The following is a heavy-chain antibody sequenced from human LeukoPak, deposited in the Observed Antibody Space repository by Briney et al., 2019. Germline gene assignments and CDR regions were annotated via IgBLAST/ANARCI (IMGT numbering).Heavy chain of an antibody. Sequence: GGSLRLSCAASGFTFSTSGMHWVRQAPGKGLEWVAVIWYDGSNKHYAESVKGRFSISRDNSKSTLYLQMNSLRAEDTAVYYCARARGVSTGYRPIDYWGQGTLVTVSS. J-gene: IGHJ4*02. CDR2: IWYDGSNK. CDR1: GFTFSTSG. D-gene: IGHD3-22*01. CDR3: ARARGVSTGYRPIDY. V-gene: IGHV3-33*01.